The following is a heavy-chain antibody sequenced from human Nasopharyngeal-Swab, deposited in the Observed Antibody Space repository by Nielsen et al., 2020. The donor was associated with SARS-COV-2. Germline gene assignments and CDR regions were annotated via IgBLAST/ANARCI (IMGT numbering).Heavy chain of an antibody. CDR3: ARGLGGETSYYGMDV. Sequence: SETLSLTCAVYGGSFSGYYWSWIRQPPGKGLEWIGEINHSGSTNYNPSLKSRVTISVDTSKNQFSLKLSSVTAADTAVYYCARGLGGETSYYGMDVWGRGTTVTVSS. CDR2: INHSGST. D-gene: IGHD3-16*01. J-gene: IGHJ6*02. CDR1: GGSFSGYY. V-gene: IGHV4-34*01.